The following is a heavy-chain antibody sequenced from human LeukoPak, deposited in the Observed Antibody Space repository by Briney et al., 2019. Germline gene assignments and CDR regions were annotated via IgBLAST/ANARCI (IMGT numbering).Heavy chain of an antibody. CDR3: ARGEDYVWGSPYY. J-gene: IGHJ4*02. D-gene: IGHD3-16*01. CDR1: GYSFTSYW. Sequence: GESLKISCKGSGYSFTSYWIGWVRQMPRKGLEWMGIIHPGDSDTSYSPSFQGQVTISADKSISTAYLQWSSLKASDTAMYYCARGEDYVWGSPYYWGQGTLVTVSS. V-gene: IGHV5-51*01. CDR2: IHPGDSDT.